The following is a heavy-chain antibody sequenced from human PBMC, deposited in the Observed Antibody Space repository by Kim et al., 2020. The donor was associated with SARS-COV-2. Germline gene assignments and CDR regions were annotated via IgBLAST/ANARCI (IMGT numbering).Heavy chain of an antibody. J-gene: IGHJ4*02. CDR1: GFTFSSYA. Sequence: GGSLRLSCAASGFTFSSYAMSWVRQAPGKGLEWVSAISGSGGSTYYVDSVKGRFTISRDNSKNTLYLQMNSLRAEDTAVYYCAKEFGWFGELLPIDYWGQGTLVTVSS. V-gene: IGHV3-23*01. CDR2: ISGSGGST. CDR3: AKEFGWFGELLPIDY. D-gene: IGHD3-10*01.